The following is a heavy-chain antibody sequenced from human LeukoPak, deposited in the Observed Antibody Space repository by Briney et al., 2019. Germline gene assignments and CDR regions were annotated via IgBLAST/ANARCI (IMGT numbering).Heavy chain of an antibody. CDR1: RGSISNYW. Sequence: KPSETLSLTCTVSRGSISNYWWSWLRQAAGKGLEWIGRVYPSGTTHYNPSLQSRVTLSVDTSKNQFSLKLSSLTAADTAVYYCARDAGGYEDYWGQGTLVTVSS. CDR3: ARDAGGYEDY. CDR2: VYPSGTT. D-gene: IGHD5-12*01. J-gene: IGHJ4*02. V-gene: IGHV4-4*07.